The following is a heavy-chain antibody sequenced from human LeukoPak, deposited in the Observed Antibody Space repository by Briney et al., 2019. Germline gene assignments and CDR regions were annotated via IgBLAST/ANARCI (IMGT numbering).Heavy chain of an antibody. D-gene: IGHD1-14*01. V-gene: IGHV3-30*02. CDR2: TRYDGNNK. J-gene: IGHJ4*02. CDR3: VKDNPLDY. CDR1: GFTFSNAW. Sequence: PGGSLRLSCAASGFTFSNAWMSWVRQAPGKGLEWVAFTRYDGNNKYYADSMKGRFTISRDNSKNTLYLHINSLRPEDTALYYCVKDNPLDYWGQGTLVIVSS.